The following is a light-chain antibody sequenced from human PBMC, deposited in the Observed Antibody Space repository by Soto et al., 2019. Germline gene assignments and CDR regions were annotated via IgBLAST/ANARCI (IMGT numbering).Light chain of an antibody. CDR2: RNN. J-gene: IGLJ1*01. Sequence: QSVLTQPPSASGTPGQRVTISCSGSSSNIGSNYVYWYQQLPGTAPKLLIYRNNQRPSGVPDRFSGSKSGTSASLAISGLRSDDEADYYCAAWDDSLSGDVFGTGTKLTVL. CDR3: AAWDDSLSGDV. CDR1: SSNIGSNY. V-gene: IGLV1-47*01.